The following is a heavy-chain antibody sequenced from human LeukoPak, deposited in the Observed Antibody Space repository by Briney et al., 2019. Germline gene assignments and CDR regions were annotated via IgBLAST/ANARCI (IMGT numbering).Heavy chain of an antibody. Sequence: GGSLRLSCAASGFTFSSYSMNWVRQAPGKGLEWVSSISSSSGYIYYADSVKGRFTISRDNAKNSLYLQMNSLRAEDTAVYYCAREERVVVPSFDYWGQGTLVTVSS. CDR3: AREERVVVPSFDY. D-gene: IGHD2-2*01. CDR1: GFTFSSYS. J-gene: IGHJ4*02. CDR2: ISSSSGYI. V-gene: IGHV3-21*01.